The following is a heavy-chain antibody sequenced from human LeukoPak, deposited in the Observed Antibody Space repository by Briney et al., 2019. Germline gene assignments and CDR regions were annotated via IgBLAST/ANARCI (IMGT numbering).Heavy chain of an antibody. J-gene: IGHJ6*03. D-gene: IGHD2-15*01. CDR1: GSSITSSTYH. Sequence: SETLSLTCTVAGSSITSSTYHWGWIRQPPGKGLEWIGTIHYSGSTYKNPSLESRVTLFVEMSKNQFTLQLSSVTAADTAVYYCARVVPDPYSRDYYYYMDVWGEGTTVAVSS. V-gene: IGHV4-39*01. CDR2: IHYSGST. CDR3: ARVVPDPYSRDYYYYMDV.